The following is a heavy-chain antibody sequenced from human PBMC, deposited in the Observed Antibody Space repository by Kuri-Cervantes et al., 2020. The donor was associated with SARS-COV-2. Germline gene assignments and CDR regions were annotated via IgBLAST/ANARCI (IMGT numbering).Heavy chain of an antibody. CDR2: INPNSGGT. CDR3: ARGGGVGGLTVMFRGRGGGPLDF. J-gene: IGHJ4*02. Sequence: ASVKVSCKASGYTFTGYYLHWVRQAPGQGLEWMGWINPNSGGTKYAKKFQGWVTMTRDTSLSTAHMELNRLTSEDTAVYYWARGGGVGGLTVMFRGRGGGPLDFWGQGTLVTVSS. V-gene: IGHV1-2*04. CDR1: GYTFTGYY. D-gene: IGHD3-16*01.